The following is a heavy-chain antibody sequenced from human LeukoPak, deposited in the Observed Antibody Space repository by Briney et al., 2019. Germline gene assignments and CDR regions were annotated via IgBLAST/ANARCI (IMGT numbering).Heavy chain of an antibody. D-gene: IGHD3-10*01. Sequence: GGSLRLPCAASGFIFSNYGMHWVRQSPGKGLEWVAFIRDDGTDKYYADSVRGRFTTSRDNSKNTLYLQLNSLRDEDTAVYYCVKDTGRGDFWGQGTLVTVSS. CDR2: IRDDGTDK. CDR1: GFIFSNYG. CDR3: VKDTGRGDF. J-gene: IGHJ4*02. V-gene: IGHV3-30*02.